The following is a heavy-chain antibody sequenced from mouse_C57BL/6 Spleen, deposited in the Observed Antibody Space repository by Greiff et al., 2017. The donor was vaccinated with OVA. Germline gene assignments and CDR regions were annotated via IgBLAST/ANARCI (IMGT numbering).Heavy chain of an antibody. CDR3: ARVVRDYFDY. CDR2: ISYDGSN. CDR1: GYSITSGYY. Sequence: EVHLVESGPGLVKPSQSLSLTCSVTGYSITSGYYWNWIRQFPGNKLEWMGYISYDGSNNYNPSLKNRISITRDTSKNQFFLKLNSVTTEDTATYYCARVVRDYFDYWGQGTTLTVSS. V-gene: IGHV3-6*01. J-gene: IGHJ2*01. D-gene: IGHD2-13*01.